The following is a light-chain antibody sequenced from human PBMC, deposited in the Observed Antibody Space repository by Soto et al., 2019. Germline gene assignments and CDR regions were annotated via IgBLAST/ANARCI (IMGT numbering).Light chain of an antibody. V-gene: IGKV3-20*01. CDR2: GAS. CDR1: KSVTSNY. Sequence: EIVLTQSPGTLSLSPGERAILSCRASKSVTSNYLAWYRQRPGQAPSLLIYGASSRATGIPDRFSGSGSGTDFTLTISGLEPEDFAVYYCQQYGNSPRTFGQGTRVEI. CDR3: QQYGNSPRT. J-gene: IGKJ1*01.